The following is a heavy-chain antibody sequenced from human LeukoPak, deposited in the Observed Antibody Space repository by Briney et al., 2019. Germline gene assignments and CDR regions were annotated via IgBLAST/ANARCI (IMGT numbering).Heavy chain of an antibody. J-gene: IGHJ6*02. D-gene: IGHD6-13*01. Sequence: SETLSLTCTVSGGSISSGSCYWSWIRQPAGKGLEWIGRFYTSGSTNYNPSLKSRVTISVDKSKNQFSLKLSSVTAADTAVYYCARDRSSWYGSYYYYGMDVWGQGTTVTVSS. CDR3: ARDRSSWYGSYYYYGMDV. CDR1: GGSISSGSCY. CDR2: FYTSGST. V-gene: IGHV4-61*02.